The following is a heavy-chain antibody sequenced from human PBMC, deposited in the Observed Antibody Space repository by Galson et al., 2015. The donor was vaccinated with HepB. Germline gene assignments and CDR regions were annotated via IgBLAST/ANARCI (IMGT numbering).Heavy chain of an antibody. D-gene: IGHD5-18*01. Sequence: SETLSLTCTVSGGSVSSGSYYWSWIRQPPGKGLEWIGYIYYSGSTNYNPSLKSRVTISVDTSKDQFSLKLSSVTAADTAVYYCARVGREYSYGTLDYWGQGTLVTVSS. CDR2: IYYSGST. J-gene: IGHJ4*02. CDR3: ARVGREYSYGTLDY. CDR1: GGSVSSGSYY. V-gene: IGHV4-61*01.